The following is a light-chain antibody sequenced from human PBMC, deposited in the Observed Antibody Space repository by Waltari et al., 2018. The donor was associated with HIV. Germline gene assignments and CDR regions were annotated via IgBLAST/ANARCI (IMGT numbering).Light chain of an antibody. CDR1: SFNIGAGYD. V-gene: IGLV1-40*01. Sequence: QSVLTQPPSVSGAPGQRVTISCTGNSFNIGAGYDVHWYQQFPGTAPRLLIHGNTNRPSGVPDRFSGSKSDTSASLAITGLEAEDEADYYCQSYDRSLTGWVF. CDR2: GNT. CDR3: QSYDRSLTGWV. J-gene: IGLJ3*02.